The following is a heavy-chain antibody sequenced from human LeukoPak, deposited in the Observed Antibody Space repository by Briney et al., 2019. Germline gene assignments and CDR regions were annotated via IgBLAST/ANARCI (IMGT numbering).Heavy chain of an antibody. D-gene: IGHD3-3*01. J-gene: IGHJ6*02. V-gene: IGHV3-53*01. CDR3: TTGAYYDFLGGHYYYGMDV. CDR2: IYNDGRT. Sequence: GGSLRLSCAASGFTVDGSYMSWVRQAPGKGLEWVSLIYNDGRTSYADSVRGRFTISRDNFKNTLCLQMNSLKTEDTAVYYCTTGAYYDFLGGHYYYGMDVWGQGTTVTVSS. CDR1: GFTVDGSY.